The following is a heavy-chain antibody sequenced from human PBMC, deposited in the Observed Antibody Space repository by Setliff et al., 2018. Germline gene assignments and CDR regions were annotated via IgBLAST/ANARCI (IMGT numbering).Heavy chain of an antibody. J-gene: IGHJ6*03. CDR2: IYTSWST. CDR1: GGSISSRTYY. Sequence: SETLSLTCTVSGGSISSRTYYWSWIRQPAGKGLEWIGHIYTSWSTVYNPSRKSRVTISLDTSKNQFSLSLTSVTAADTAVYYCARMSGFQYIDVWGKGTTVTVSS. D-gene: IGHD3-3*01. CDR3: ARMSGFQYIDV. V-gene: IGHV4-61*09.